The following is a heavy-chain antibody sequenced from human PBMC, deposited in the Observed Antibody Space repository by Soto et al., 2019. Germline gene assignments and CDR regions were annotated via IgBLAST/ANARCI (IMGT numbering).Heavy chain of an antibody. V-gene: IGHV3-66*01. CDR1: GFTVSNNY. D-gene: IGHD3-10*01. J-gene: IGHJ4*02. CDR3: ARGEGSGSNALGD. CDR2: IQGGGSI. Sequence: EVLLDESGGGFVQPGGSLRLSCAASGFTVSNNYMTWVRQAPGKGLEWVSVIQGGGSISYADSVMDRFTISRDSSKNTVFLDMISLRPEDTAVYFCARGEGSGSNALGDWGQGTLVTVSS.